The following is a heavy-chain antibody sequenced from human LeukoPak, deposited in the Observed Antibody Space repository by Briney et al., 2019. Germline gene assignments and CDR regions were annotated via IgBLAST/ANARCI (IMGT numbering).Heavy chain of an antibody. V-gene: IGHV3-7*03. Sequence: GGSLRLSCAASGITFSRFWMSWVRQAPGKGLQWVANINQDGSEKHYVDSLKGRFTISRDNAEISLYLQMNSLRAEDTAVYYCASGGHLDYWGQGALVTVAS. CDR1: GITFSRFW. CDR2: INQDGSEK. CDR3: ASGGHLDY. J-gene: IGHJ4*02. D-gene: IGHD3-16*01.